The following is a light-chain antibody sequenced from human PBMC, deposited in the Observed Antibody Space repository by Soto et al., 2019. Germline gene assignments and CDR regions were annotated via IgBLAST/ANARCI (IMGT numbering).Light chain of an antibody. J-gene: IGLJ3*02. Sequence: QSVLTQPPSASGSPGQSVTISCTGTSTDVGAYNFVSWYQQHPGKAPKLVIYEVTKRPSGVPDRFSGSKSANTASLTVSGLQAEDEADYYCGSHAGNSNVVFGGGTKLTVL. CDR3: GSHAGNSNVV. CDR1: STDVGAYNF. CDR2: EVT. V-gene: IGLV2-8*01.